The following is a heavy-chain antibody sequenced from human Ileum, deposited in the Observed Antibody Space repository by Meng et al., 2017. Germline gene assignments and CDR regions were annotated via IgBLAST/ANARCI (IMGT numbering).Heavy chain of an antibody. CDR2: ISDSGGTT. D-gene: IGHD2-2*01. V-gene: IGHV3-23*01. CDR3: ATSTYSTSWYYFDY. J-gene: IGHJ4*02. CDR1: GFTFSSYA. Sequence: EVELLEFGGGLVQPGGSLRLSCAASGFTFSSYAMSWVRQAPGKGLEWVSAISDSGGTTYYADSVKGRFTISRDNSRNTLYLQMNSLRAEDTAVYYCATSTYSTSWYYFDYWGQGTLVTVSS.